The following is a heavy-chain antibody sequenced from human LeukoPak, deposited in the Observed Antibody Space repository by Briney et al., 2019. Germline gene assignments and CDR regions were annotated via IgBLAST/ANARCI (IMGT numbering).Heavy chain of an antibody. CDR2: ISDSSVST. D-gene: IGHD3-10*02. V-gene: IGHV3-23*01. J-gene: IGHJ6*04. CDR3: AELGITMIGGV. CDR1: GFTFSNYA. Sequence: GGSLRLSCAASGFTFSNYAMTWVRQAPGKGLEWVSAISDSSVSTYYADSVKGRFTVSRDNSKNSLYLQMNSLRAEDTAVYYCAELGITMIGGVWGKGTTVTISS.